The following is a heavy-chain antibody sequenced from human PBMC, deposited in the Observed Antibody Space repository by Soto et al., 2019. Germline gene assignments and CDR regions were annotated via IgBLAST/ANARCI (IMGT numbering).Heavy chain of an antibody. Sequence: QVHLVESGGGVVQPGRSLRLSCAASGSIFNGYGMHWVRQAPGKGLDWVAVIWFDGSEKYYADSVKGRFTISRDNSKNTLYLQMNGLRVEDTAVYYCVRDGVGATAFFGFLDYWGQGTLVSVSS. CDR1: GSIFNGYG. V-gene: IGHV3-33*01. J-gene: IGHJ4*02. CDR2: IWFDGSEK. D-gene: IGHD1-26*01. CDR3: VRDGVGATAFFGFLDY.